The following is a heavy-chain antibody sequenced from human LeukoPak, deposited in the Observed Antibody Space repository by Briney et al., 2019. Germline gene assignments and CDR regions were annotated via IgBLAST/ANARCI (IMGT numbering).Heavy chain of an antibody. Sequence: GGSLRLSCAASGFTFITSDMTWVRQAPGKGLEWVSVLYSDGNTKYADSVQGRFTISRDNSKNTLYLEMNSLSPDDTAVYYCARGVEPLAANTLAYWGQGTLVTVSS. J-gene: IGHJ4*02. V-gene: IGHV3-53*01. CDR1: GFTFITSD. CDR2: LYSDGNT. CDR3: ARGVEPLAANTLAY. D-gene: IGHD1-14*01.